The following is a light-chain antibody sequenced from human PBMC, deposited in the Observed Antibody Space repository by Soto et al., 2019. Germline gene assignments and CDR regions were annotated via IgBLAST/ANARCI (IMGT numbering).Light chain of an antibody. J-gene: IGLJ1*01. CDR3: AAWDDSLNGV. V-gene: IGLV1-44*01. CDR1: ISNIGSNT. Sequence: QSVLTQRPSAAGGPWDRVSISCAVSISNIGSNTVTWYQQLPGTAPKLLIYSNNQRPSGVPDRFSGSNSGTPASLAISGLQSEDEPDYYCAAWDDSLNGVFGTGTKVTVL. CDR2: SNN.